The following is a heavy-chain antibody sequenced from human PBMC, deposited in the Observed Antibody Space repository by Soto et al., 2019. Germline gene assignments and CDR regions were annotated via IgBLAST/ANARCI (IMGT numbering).Heavy chain of an antibody. CDR1: GGSISSYY. CDR2: IYYSGST. J-gene: IGHJ6*02. D-gene: IGHD4-17*01. Sequence: TSETLSLTCTVSGGSISSYYWSWIRQPPGKGLEWIGYIYYSGSTNYNPSLKSRVTISVDTSKNQFSLKLSSVTAADTAVYYCARDLVYGDYYYGMDVWGQGTTVTVSS. V-gene: IGHV4-59*12. CDR3: ARDLVYGDYYYGMDV.